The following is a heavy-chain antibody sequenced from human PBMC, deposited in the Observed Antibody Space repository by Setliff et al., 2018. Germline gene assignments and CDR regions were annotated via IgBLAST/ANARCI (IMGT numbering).Heavy chain of an antibody. CDR3: ARANDYSSGWYFYYYGMDV. D-gene: IGHD6-19*01. CDR2: ITAYNGNT. V-gene: IGHV1-18*01. J-gene: IGHJ6*02. CDR1: GYTFTSYG. Sequence: ASVKVSCKASGYTFTSYGISWVRQASGQGLEWMGWITAYNGNTNYAQKLQGRVTMTTDTSTSTAYMELRSLRSDDTAVYYCARANDYSSGWYFYYYGMDVWGQGTTVTVSS.